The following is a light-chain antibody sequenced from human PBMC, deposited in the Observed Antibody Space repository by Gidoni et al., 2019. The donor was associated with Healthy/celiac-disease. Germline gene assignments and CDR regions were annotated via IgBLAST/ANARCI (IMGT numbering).Light chain of an antibody. V-gene: IGKV3-11*01. CDR3: QQRSNGPWT. CDR2: AAS. J-gene: IGKJ1*01. CDR1: QSVSSY. Sequence: DIVLTQSPATLSLSPGERATLPCTASQSVSSYLAWYQQKPGQAPRLLIYAASNRATGIPARFSGSGSGTDFTLTISSLEPEDVAVYYCQQRSNGPWTFGQGTKVEIK.